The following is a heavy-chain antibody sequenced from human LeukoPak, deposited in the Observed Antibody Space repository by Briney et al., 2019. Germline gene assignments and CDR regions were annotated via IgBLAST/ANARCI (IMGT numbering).Heavy chain of an antibody. V-gene: IGHV4-61*09. CDR1: GGSISSAGYY. J-gene: IGHJ6*04. CDR2: IYTSGST. Sequence: SETLSLTCTVSGGSISSAGYYWSWIRQPAGKGLEWIGHIYTSGSTNYNPSLKSRVTISVDTSKNHFSLRLSSVTAADTAVYYCARGSLVGVTIPLDVWGKGTTVTVSS. D-gene: IGHD3-3*01. CDR3: ARGSLVGVTIPLDV.